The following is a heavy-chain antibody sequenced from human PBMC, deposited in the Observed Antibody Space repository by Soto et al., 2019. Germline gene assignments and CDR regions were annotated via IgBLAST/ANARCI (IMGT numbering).Heavy chain of an antibody. CDR2: ISYDGSKK. J-gene: IGHJ6*02. CDR1: GLHFSSYG. V-gene: IGHV3-30*18. CDR3: AKSSTAEYYYYGMDV. Sequence: GVSLRLSWTVSGLHFSSYGMHWVRKAPGKGLEWVAVISYDGSKKYYADSVKGRFTISRDNSKNTVYLQMNSLRPEDTAVYYCAKSSTAEYYYYGMDVWGQGTTVTVSS. D-gene: IGHD4-4*01.